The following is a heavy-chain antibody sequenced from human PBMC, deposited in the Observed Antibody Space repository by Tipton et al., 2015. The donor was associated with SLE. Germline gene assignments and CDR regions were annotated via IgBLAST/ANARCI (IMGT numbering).Heavy chain of an antibody. Sequence: TLSLTCAVYGGSFSGYSWSWIRQTPGKGLEWIGEINHGGSTNYNPSLKTRVTMSVDTSKKQFSLKLGSVTAADTAVYYCARGKGNSSGWGHYYFYGMDVWGHGTTVPVSS. CDR1: GGSFSGYS. CDR2: INHGGST. J-gene: IGHJ6*02. D-gene: IGHD6-19*01. CDR3: ARGKGNSSGWGHYYFYGMDV. V-gene: IGHV4-34*01.